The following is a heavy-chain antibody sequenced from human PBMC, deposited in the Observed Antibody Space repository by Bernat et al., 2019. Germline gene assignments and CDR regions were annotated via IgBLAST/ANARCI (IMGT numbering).Heavy chain of an antibody. Sequence: QVQLVESGGGVVQPGRSLRLSCAASGFTFTSYSMHWVRQAPGKGLEWVAVISYDGTNKYYADSVKGRFTISRDNSKNTLYLQMNSLRAEDTAVYYCARDLDRRSDHYDTGGYCFDYWGQGTLVTVSS. D-gene: IGHD3-22*01. V-gene: IGHV3-30-3*01. J-gene: IGHJ4*02. CDR1: GFTFTSYS. CDR3: ARDLDRRSDHYDTGGYCFDY. CDR2: ISYDGTNK.